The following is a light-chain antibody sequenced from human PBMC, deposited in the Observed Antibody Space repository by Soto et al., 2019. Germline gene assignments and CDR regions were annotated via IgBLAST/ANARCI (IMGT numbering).Light chain of an antibody. CDR3: QQRSNWPLT. Sequence: EIVLTQSPATLSLSPGERATLSCRASQSVSSYLAWYQQKPDQAPRLLIYDASNRATGVPARFSGSGSGTEFALTISSLEPEDFAVYYCQQRSNWPLTFGGGTKVEIK. CDR2: DAS. CDR1: QSVSSY. V-gene: IGKV3-11*01. J-gene: IGKJ4*01.